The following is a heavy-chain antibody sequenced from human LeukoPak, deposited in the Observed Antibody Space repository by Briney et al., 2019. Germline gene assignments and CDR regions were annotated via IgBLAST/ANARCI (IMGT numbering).Heavy chain of an antibody. CDR2: ITKSSSYI. V-gene: IGHV3-11*06. Sequence: GGSLRLSCAASGFTFSDYSMSWIRQASGQGLEWVSSITKSSSYINYAESVKGRFTISRDNSKNTLYLQMNSLRAEDTAVYYCARYASGSAFDYWGQGTLVTVSS. CDR3: ARYASGSAFDY. J-gene: IGHJ4*02. CDR1: GFTFSDYS.